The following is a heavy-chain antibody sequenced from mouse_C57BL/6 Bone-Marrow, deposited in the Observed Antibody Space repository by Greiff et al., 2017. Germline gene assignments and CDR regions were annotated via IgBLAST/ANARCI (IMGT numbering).Heavy chain of an antibody. V-gene: IGHV1-69*01. D-gene: IGHD3-3*01. Sequence: QVQLQQPGAELVMPGASVKLSCKASGYTFTSYWMHWVKQRPGQGLEWIGEIDPSDRYTNYNQKFKGKSTLTVDKSSSTAYMQLSSLTSEDSAVYYCARHSPYHLEGYYFDYWGQGTTLTVSS. CDR2: IDPSDRYT. CDR3: ARHSPYHLEGYYFDY. J-gene: IGHJ2*01. CDR1: GYTFTSYW.